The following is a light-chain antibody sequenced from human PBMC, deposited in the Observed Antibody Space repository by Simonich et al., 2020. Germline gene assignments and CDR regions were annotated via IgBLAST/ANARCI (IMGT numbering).Light chain of an antibody. CDR3: MQSIQLPPT. CDR2: EVS. CDR1: PSLLHSDGKTY. V-gene: IGKV2D-29*02. Sequence: DIVMTQTPLSLSVTPGQPASISCKSSPSLLHSDGKTYLYWYLQKPGQSPQLLIYEVSNRCSGVPDRLSGSGSGTDLTLKISRVEAEDVGVYYCMQSIQLPPTFGQGTKVEIK. J-gene: IGKJ1*01.